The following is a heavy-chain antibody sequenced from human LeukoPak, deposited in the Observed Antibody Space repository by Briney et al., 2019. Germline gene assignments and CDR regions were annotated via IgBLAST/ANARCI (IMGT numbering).Heavy chain of an antibody. V-gene: IGHV3-23*01. CDR1: GFTFSSYW. J-gene: IGHJ4*02. CDR2: IGSAT. CDR3: AKDQPSNWYAVRGTFDY. D-gene: IGHD6-13*01. Sequence: GGSLRLSCEASGFTFSSYWMSWVRQAPGKGLEWISYIGSATYYADSVKGRFTISRDNSKNTLYLQMNSLRAEDTAVYYCAKDQPSNWYAVRGTFDYWGQGTLVTVSS.